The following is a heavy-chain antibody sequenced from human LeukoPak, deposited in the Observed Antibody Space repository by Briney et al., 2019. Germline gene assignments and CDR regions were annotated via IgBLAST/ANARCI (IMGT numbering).Heavy chain of an antibody. CDR3: ARASLRGVTEAAAGSYYMDV. CDR2: TYYRSKWYN. Sequence: SQTLSLTCAISGDSVSSNSAAWNWIRQSPSRGLEWLGRTYYRSKWYNDYAVSVKSRITINPDTSKNQFSLKLSSVTAADTAVYYCARASLRGVTEAAAGSYYMDVWGKGTTVTISS. D-gene: IGHD6-13*01. V-gene: IGHV6-1*01. J-gene: IGHJ6*03. CDR1: GDSVSSNSAA.